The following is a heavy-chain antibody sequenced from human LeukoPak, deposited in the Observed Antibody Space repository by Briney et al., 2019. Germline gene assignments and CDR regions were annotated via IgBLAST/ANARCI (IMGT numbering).Heavy chain of an antibody. V-gene: IGHV4-61*02. J-gene: IGHJ6*03. CDR3: ARDAAARRGTYYYYYMDV. Sequence: SEPLSLTCTVSGGSISSGSYYWSWIRQPAGKGLEWIGRIYTSGSTNYNPSLKSRVTISVDTSKNQFSLKLSSVTAADTAVYYCARDAAARRGTYYYYYMDVWGKGTTVTVSS. CDR1: GGSISSGSYY. D-gene: IGHD6-6*01. CDR2: IYTSGST.